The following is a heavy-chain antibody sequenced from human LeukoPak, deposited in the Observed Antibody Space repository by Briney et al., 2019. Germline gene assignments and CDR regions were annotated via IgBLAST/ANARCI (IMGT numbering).Heavy chain of an antibody. CDR1: GFTVSSNY. D-gene: IGHD2-15*01. Sequence: GGSLRLSCAASGFTVSSNYMSWVRQAPGKGLEWVSVIYSGGSTYYADSVKGRFTISRDNSKNTLYLQMNSLRAEDTAVYYCARVCSGGSWSWFDPWGQGTLVTVSS. J-gene: IGHJ5*02. CDR2: IYSGGST. CDR3: ARVCSGGSWSWFDP. V-gene: IGHV3-66*01.